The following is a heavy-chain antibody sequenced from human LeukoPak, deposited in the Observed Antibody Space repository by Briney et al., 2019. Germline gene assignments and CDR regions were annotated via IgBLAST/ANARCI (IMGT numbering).Heavy chain of an antibody. V-gene: IGHV3-48*02. CDR2: ISSSGSTV. CDR1: GFTFSSYS. Sequence: PGGSLRLSCAASGFTFSSYSMNWVRQPPGKGLEGLSYISSSGSTVSYADSVKGRFTISRDNAKNLLLLEMNSLRDEDTAVYCCARDKRQKSGPKRYFDSWGQGTLVTVSS. CDR3: ARDKRQKSGPKRYFDS. D-gene: IGHD3-10*01. J-gene: IGHJ4*02.